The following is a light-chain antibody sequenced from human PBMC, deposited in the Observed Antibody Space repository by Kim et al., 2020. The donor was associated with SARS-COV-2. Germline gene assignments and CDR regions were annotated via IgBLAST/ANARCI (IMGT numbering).Light chain of an antibody. CDR3: QSYDSSNHGV. CDR2: EDN. J-gene: IGLJ3*02. CDR1: SGSIASNY. V-gene: IGLV6-57*01. Sequence: NFMLTQPHSVSESPGKTVTISCTRCSGSIASNYVQWYQQRPGSSPTTVIYEDNQRPSGVPDRFSGSIDSSSNSASLTISGLKTEDEADYYCQSYDSSNHGVFGGGTQLTVL.